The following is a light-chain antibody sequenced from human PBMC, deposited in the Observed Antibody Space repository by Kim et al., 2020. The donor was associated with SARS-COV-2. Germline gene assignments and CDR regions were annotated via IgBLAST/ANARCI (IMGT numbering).Light chain of an antibody. V-gene: IGKV4-1*01. CDR3: QQYYDTPLT. CDR1: QSVLYTTNRKNY. J-gene: IGKJ4*01. Sequence: ATINCKARQSVLYTTNRKNYLAWSQHKPGQPPKLLVYWSSTRESGVPDRFSGSGSGTDLALTISNLQAEDVAVYYCQQYYDTPLTFGGGTTVDIK. CDR2: WSS.